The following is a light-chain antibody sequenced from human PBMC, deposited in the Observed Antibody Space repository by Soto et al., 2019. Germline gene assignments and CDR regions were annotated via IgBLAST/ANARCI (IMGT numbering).Light chain of an antibody. J-gene: IGKJ5*01. CDR1: QGITNW. Sequence: DIQMTQSPSSVSASVGDRVTITCRASQGITNWLAWYQQKPGKAPKLLIYAASGLPSGVPSRFSGSGSGTDFTLTISSLQSEDFAVYYCQQYNNWPPITFGQGTRLEIK. V-gene: IGKV1-12*01. CDR2: AAS. CDR3: QQYNNWPPIT.